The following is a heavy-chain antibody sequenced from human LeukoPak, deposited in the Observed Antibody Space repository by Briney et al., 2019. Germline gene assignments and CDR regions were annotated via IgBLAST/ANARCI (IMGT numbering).Heavy chain of an antibody. V-gene: IGHV3-66*01. Sequence: GGSLRLSCAASGFTVSSNYMSWARQAPGKGLEWVSVIYSGGSTYYADSVKGRFTISRDNSKNTLYLQMNSLRAEDTAVYYCARDGMIDDAFDIWGQGTMVTVSS. CDR2: IYSGGST. CDR3: ARDGMIDDAFDI. J-gene: IGHJ3*02. D-gene: IGHD3-22*01. CDR1: GFTVSSNY.